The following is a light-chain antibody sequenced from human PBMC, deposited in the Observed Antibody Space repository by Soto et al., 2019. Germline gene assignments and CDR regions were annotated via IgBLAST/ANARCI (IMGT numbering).Light chain of an antibody. CDR1: QGISSY. CDR2: AAS. V-gene: IGKV1-9*01. CDR3: QQLNSYPFLT. Sequence: DIQLTQSPSFLSASVGDRVTITCRASQGISSYLAWNQQKPGKAPRLLFYAASTLQSGVPSRFSGSGSGTEFTLTISSLQPEDFATYYCQQLNSYPFLTFGGGTKVEIK. J-gene: IGKJ4*01.